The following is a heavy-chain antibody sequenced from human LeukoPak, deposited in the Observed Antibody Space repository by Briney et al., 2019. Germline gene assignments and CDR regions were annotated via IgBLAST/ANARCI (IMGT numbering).Heavy chain of an antibody. D-gene: IGHD4-11*01. V-gene: IGHV3-74*01. Sequence: GGSLRLSCAASGFTFSSYWMHWVRQAPGKGLVWVSRINTDGSSTSYADSVKGRFTISRDNAKNTLYLQMNSLRAEDTAVYYCARGFGAAYSNGATIDYWGQGTLVSVSS. CDR2: INTDGSST. CDR1: GFTFSSYW. CDR3: ARGFGAAYSNGATIDY. J-gene: IGHJ4*02.